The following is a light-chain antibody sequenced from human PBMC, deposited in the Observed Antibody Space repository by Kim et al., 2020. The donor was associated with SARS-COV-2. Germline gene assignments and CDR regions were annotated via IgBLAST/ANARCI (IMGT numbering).Light chain of an antibody. J-gene: IGLJ2*01. V-gene: IGLV3-21*04. CDR2: YDS. Sequence: APVKTARITCGGNNIGSKSVHWYQQKPGQAPVLVIYYDSDRPSGIPERFSGSNSGNTATLTISRVEAGDEADYYCQVWDSSSYHPVFGGGTQLTVL. CDR3: QVWDSSSYHPV. CDR1: NIGSKS.